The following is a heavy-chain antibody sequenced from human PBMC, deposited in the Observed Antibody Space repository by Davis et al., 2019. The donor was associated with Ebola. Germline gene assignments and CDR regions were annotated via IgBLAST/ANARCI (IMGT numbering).Heavy chain of an antibody. J-gene: IGHJ6*02. V-gene: IGHV3-30*03. Sequence: PGGSLRLSCAAFRFTFTTYGMHWVRQAPGKSLEWVALISVDGSNEYYADSVKGRFTISRDNSKTTLFLQMDSLRPEDTAVYYCARDRSDTYSDYCMDVWGQGTTVTVSS. CDR3: ARDRSDTYSDYCMDV. D-gene: IGHD2-15*01. CDR1: RFTFTTYG. CDR2: ISVDGSNE.